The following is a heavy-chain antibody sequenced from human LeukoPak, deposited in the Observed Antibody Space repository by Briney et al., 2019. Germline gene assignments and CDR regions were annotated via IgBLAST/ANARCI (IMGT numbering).Heavy chain of an antibody. J-gene: IGHJ4*02. CDR3: AKTGYLAPYYFDF. Sequence: SVKVSCKASGGTFTSYAFNWVRQAPGQGVEWRGGIIPILGTVDYAQKFQGRVTITPDESTSTAYMDLNSLKSEDTALYYCAKTGYLAPYYFDFWGQGTLVTVSS. V-gene: IGHV1-69*13. CDR2: IIPILGTV. CDR1: GGTFTSYA. D-gene: IGHD2-21*01.